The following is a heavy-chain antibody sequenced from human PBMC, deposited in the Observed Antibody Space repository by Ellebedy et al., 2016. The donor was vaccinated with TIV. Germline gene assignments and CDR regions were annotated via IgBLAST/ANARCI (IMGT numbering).Heavy chain of an antibody. J-gene: IGHJ5*01. CDR1: GFSFSSYG. CDR3: WRNIGSQWFDY. CDR2: IGQGSSVI. D-gene: IGHD1/OR15-1a*01. Sequence: GESLKIPCAASGFSFSSYGIDWVRQAPGKGLEWLSYIGQGSSVIFYANPVKGRFTISRDNAKNSLYLQMNGLRVEDTAVYYCWRNIGSQWFDYWGQGTLVSVSS. V-gene: IGHV3-48*04.